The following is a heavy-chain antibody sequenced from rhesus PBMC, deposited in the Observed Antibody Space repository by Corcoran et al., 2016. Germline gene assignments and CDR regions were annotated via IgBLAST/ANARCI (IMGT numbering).Heavy chain of an antibody. V-gene: IGHV1-180*01. J-gene: IGHJ5-2*02. D-gene: IGHD6-31*01. CDR3: TRGRDSSGWYSLDV. Sequence: QVQLVQSGSEIKQPGASVKLSCKTSGYTFTSYYIHWARQARGPGLGWIGLISTYNGNKGYTQNFQGRVTIPTDTSTNTGYMELSSLRSEDTAVYYCTRGRDSSGWYSLDVWGRGVLVTVSS. CDR1: GYTFTSYY. CDR2: ISTYNGNK.